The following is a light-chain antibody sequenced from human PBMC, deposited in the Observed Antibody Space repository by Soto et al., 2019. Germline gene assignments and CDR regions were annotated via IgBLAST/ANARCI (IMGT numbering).Light chain of an antibody. V-gene: IGLV1-44*01. Sequence: QSVLTQSPSASGTPGQRVTISCSGSSSNIGSHTVNWYQQLPGTAPKLLIYSDNQRPSGVPGRFSGSKSGTSASLAISGLQSEDEADYYCAAWDDSLNGPVFGGGTKLTVL. CDR2: SDN. J-gene: IGLJ2*01. CDR1: SSNIGSHT. CDR3: AAWDDSLNGPV.